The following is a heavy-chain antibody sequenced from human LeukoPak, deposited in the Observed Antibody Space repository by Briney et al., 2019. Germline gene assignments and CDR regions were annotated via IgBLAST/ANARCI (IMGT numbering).Heavy chain of an antibody. D-gene: IGHD3-22*01. J-gene: IGHJ4*02. Sequence: GGSLRLSCAASGFTFSSYSMNWVRQAPGKGLEWVSSISSSSSYIYYADSVKGRFTISRDNAKNSLYLQMNSLRAEDTAVYYCARDMSPYYYDSSGYYPRWGQGTLVTVSS. CDR2: ISSSSSYI. V-gene: IGHV3-21*01. CDR3: ARDMSPYYYDSSGYYPR. CDR1: GFTFSSYS.